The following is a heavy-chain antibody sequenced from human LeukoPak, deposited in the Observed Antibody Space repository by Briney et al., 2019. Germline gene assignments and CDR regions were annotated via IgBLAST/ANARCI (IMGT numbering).Heavy chain of an antibody. D-gene: IGHD1-1*01. CDR2: IFYSGSP. Sequence: PETLSLTCTVSGGSISRYYWSWVRQPPGKGLEWIGYIFYSGSPTYNPSLKSRVTLPVDKTKKQSPLMLRSVAAADAAVYYCARQSWNAPPAHYLDSWGQGTLVTVSS. V-gene: IGHV4-59*01. J-gene: IGHJ4*02. CDR3: ARQSWNAPPAHYLDS. CDR1: GGSISRYY.